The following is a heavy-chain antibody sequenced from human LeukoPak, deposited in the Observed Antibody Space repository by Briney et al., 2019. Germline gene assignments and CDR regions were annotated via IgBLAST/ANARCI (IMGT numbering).Heavy chain of an antibody. Sequence: SETLSLTCTVSGVSIRSSRYYWGGIRHPPGKGLEWIGSIYYSGNTYYNPSLKSRVTISVDTSKNQVSLRLSSVTAADTAVYYCASGHYDSSGYYYPFDYWGQGTLVTVSS. CDR1: GVSIRSSRYY. CDR3: ASGHYDSSGYYYPFDY. J-gene: IGHJ4*02. D-gene: IGHD3-22*01. CDR2: IYYSGNT. V-gene: IGHV4-39*01.